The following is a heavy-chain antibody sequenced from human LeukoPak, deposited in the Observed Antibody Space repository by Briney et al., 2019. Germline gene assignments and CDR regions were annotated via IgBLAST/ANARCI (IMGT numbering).Heavy chain of an antibody. Sequence: PGGSLRLSCAASGFTFNDYYMSWIRQAPGKGLEWVSYISSSGSTMYYADSVKGRFTISRDNAKNSLYLRMNSLRAEDTAVYYCAKDRVYYDSSGYYYVFLYWGQGTLVTVSS. V-gene: IGHV3-11*01. CDR2: ISSSGSTM. J-gene: IGHJ4*02. CDR3: AKDRVYYDSSGYYYVFLY. CDR1: GFTFNDYY. D-gene: IGHD3-22*01.